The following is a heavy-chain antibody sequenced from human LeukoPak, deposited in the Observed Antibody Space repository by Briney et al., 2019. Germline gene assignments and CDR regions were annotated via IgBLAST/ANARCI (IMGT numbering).Heavy chain of an antibody. CDR2: IYYSGST. D-gene: IGHD3-22*01. CDR3: ARQLDSSVYTPFDY. V-gene: IGHV4-39*07. Sequence: PSETLSLTCTVSGGSISSSSYYWGWIRQPPGKGLEWIGSIYYSGSTYYNPSLKSRVTISVDTSKNQFSLKLSSVTAADTAVYYCARQLDSSVYTPFDYWGQGTLVTVSS. CDR1: GGSISSSSYY. J-gene: IGHJ4*02.